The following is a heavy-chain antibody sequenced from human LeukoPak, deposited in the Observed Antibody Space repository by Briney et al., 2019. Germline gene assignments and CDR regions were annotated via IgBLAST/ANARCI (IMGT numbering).Heavy chain of an antibody. Sequence: PSETLSLTCTVSGGSISSSSYYWGWIRQPPGKGLEWIGSIYYSGSTYYNPSLKSRVTISVDTSKNQFSLKLSSVTAADTAVYYCASGLGRAFDIWGQGTMVTVSS. J-gene: IGHJ3*02. CDR2: IYYSGST. D-gene: IGHD1-26*01. CDR1: GGSISSSSYY. CDR3: ASGLGRAFDI. V-gene: IGHV4-39*07.